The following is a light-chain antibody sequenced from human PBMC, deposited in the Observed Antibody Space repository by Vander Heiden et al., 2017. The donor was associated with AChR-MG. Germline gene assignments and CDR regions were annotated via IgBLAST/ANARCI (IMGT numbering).Light chain of an antibody. CDR3: SSYAGSNSYV. CDR2: DVS. CDR1: SSDVAGYNY. V-gene: IGLV2-8*01. J-gene: IGLJ1*01. Sequence: QSSLTQPPSASGSPGRSVTISCTVTSSDVAGYNYVAWDQQHTVKAPKLMIYDVSKRPSGVPDRFSGSKSGNTASLTVSGLQAEDEADYYGSSYAGSNSYVFGTGTKVTVL.